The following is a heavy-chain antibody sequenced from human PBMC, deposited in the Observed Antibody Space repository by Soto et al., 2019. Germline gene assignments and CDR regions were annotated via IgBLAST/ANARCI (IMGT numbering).Heavy chain of an antibody. CDR1: GGSISSGDYY. J-gene: IGHJ4*02. D-gene: IGHD6-13*01. CDR2: IYYSGST. Sequence: SETLSLTCTVSGGSISSGDYYWSWIRQPPGKGLEWIGYIYYSGSTYYNPSLKSRVTISVDTSKNQFSLKLSSVTAADTAVYYCARGTGYSSSWGIDDWGQGTLVTVSS. V-gene: IGHV4-30-4*01. CDR3: ARGTGYSSSWGIDD.